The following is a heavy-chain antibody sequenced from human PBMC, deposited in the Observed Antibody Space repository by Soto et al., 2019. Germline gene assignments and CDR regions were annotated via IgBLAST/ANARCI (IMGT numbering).Heavy chain of an antibody. J-gene: IGHJ4*02. D-gene: IGHD2-21*02. Sequence: GGSLRLSCAASGFTLRNSWMYWVRQAPGKGLEWVANINRDGSHKYYVDSVKGRFTISRDNAENSVFLQMNSLRAEDTAIYYCATQRDALNYWGQGTLVTVSS. CDR2: INRDGSHK. CDR1: GFTLRNSW. V-gene: IGHV3-7*01. CDR3: ATQRDALNY.